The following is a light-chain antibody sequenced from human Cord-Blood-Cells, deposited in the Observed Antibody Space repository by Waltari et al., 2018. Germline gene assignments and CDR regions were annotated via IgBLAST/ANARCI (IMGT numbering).Light chain of an antibody. CDR1: SSNIGNNA. V-gene: IGLV1-36*01. CDR2: YDD. J-gene: IGLJ1*01. Sequence: QSVLTQPPSVSEPPRQRVTISCSGSSSNIGNNAVNWYQQLPGKAPKLLIYYDDLLPSGVSDRFSGAKSGTSASLAISGLQSEDEADYYCAAWDDSLNCYVFGTGTKVTVL. CDR3: AAWDDSLNCYV.